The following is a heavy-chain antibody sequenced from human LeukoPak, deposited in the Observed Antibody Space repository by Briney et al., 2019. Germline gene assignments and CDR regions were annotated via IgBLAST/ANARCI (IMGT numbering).Heavy chain of an antibody. V-gene: IGHV4-34*01. CDR1: GGGFRGYY. D-gene: IGHD3-10*01. J-gene: IGHJ4*02. Sequence: SETLSLTCAVYGGGFRGYYWSWIRQPPGKGLEWIWGINHSGSTNYNPSLKSRVTISVDTSKNQFSLKLSSVTAADTAVYYCARGPSFDSGSYYFDYWGQGTLVTVSS. CDR3: ARGPSFDSGSYYFDY. CDR2: INHSGST.